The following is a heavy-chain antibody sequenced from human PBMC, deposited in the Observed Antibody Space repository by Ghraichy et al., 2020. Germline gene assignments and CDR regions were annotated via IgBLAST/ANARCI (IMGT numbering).Heavy chain of an antibody. CDR1: GGSISSYY. CDR3: ARDGVRYYGSGSYDY. Sequence: GSLRLSCTVSGGSISSYYWSWIRQPPGKGLEWIGYIYYSGSTNYNPSLKSRVTISVDTSKNQFSLKLSSVTAADTAVYYCARDGVRYYGSGSYDYWGQGTLVTVSS. D-gene: IGHD3-10*01. CDR2: IYYSGST. V-gene: IGHV4-59*01. J-gene: IGHJ4*02.